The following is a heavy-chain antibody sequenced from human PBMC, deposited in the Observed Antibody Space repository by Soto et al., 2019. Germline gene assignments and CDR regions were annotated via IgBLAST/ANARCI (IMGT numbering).Heavy chain of an antibody. D-gene: IGHD1-26*01. CDR1: GYTFTNYA. CDR3: ARGGSLYWYFDL. Sequence: QVQLVQSGAEVKKPGASVKVSCKASGYTFTNYAMHWVRQAPGQRLEWMGWINAGNGNTKYSQKFQGRVTITRDTSASTAYMELCSLRSEDTAVYYCARGGSLYWYFDLWGRGTLVTVS. V-gene: IGHV1-3*01. CDR2: INAGNGNT. J-gene: IGHJ2*01.